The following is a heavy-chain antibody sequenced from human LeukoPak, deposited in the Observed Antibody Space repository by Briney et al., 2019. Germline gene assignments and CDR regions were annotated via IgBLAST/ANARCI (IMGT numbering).Heavy chain of an antibody. CDR1: GGSISDSNW. D-gene: IGHD3-22*01. Sequence: ASETLSLTCAISGGSISDSNWWTWVRQPPGKGLEWIGEIFHTGSTNYNPSLKSRVTISVDTSKNQFSLKLSSVTAADTAVYYCARSSVPFYFDYWGQGTLVTVSS. CDR2: IFHTGST. CDR3: ARSSVPFYFDY. J-gene: IGHJ4*02. V-gene: IGHV4-4*02.